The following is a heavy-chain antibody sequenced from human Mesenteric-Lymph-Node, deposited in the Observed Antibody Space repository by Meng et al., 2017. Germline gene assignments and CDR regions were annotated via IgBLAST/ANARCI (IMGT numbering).Heavy chain of an antibody. Sequence: EVLRVGVGGGLVQPGGSLRLSCAASGFTFRNFAMSWVRQSPGKGLECVSIITSSDDTYYLDSVKGRFTVSRDNSKNTLHLQMDSLSAEDTAVYYCAKNFNFDDWGRGTLVTVSS. CDR2: ITSSDDT. V-gene: IGHV3-23*04. J-gene: IGHJ4*02. CDR1: GFTFRNFA. CDR3: AKNFNFDD.